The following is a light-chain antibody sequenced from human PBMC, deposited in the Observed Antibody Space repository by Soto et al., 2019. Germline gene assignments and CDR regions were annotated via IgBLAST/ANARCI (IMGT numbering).Light chain of an antibody. V-gene: IGLV2-14*01. CDR3: SSYTSSSTYV. CDR2: DVS. CDR1: SSDVGGYNY. J-gene: IGLJ1*01. Sequence: QSALTQPASVSGSPGQSITISCTGTSSDVGGYNYVSWYQQHPGKAPKLMIYDVSNRPSGVSNRFSGSKSGNTASLTISGLQAEDEADYYCSSYTSSSTYVFGNRTKLTVL.